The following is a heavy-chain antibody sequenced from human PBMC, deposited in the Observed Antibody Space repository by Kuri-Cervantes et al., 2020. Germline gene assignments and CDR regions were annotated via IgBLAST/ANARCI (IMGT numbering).Heavy chain of an antibody. CDR1: GGSISSYY. V-gene: IGHV4-59*06. D-gene: IGHD3-10*01. J-gene: IGHJ6*02. CDR2: IYYSGST. Sequence: SETLSLTCTVSGGSISSYYWSWIRQPPGKGLEWIGYIYYSGSTYYNPSLKSRVTISVDTSKNQFSLKLSSVTAADTAVYYCARMDGSGSYYNGIRNYGMDVWGQGTTVTVSS. CDR3: ARMDGSGSYYNGIRNYGMDV.